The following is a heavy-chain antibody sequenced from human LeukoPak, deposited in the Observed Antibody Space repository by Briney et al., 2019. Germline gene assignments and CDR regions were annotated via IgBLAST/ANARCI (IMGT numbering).Heavy chain of an antibody. Sequence: SETLSLTCAVYGGSFSGYYWSWIRQPPGKGLEWIGEINHSGSTNYNPSLKSRVTISVDTSKSQFSLKLSSVTAADTAVYYCARGKYCSSTSCRFDPWGQGTLVTVSS. CDR1: GGSFSGYY. CDR3: ARGKYCSSTSCRFDP. D-gene: IGHD2-2*01. J-gene: IGHJ5*02. CDR2: INHSGST. V-gene: IGHV4-34*01.